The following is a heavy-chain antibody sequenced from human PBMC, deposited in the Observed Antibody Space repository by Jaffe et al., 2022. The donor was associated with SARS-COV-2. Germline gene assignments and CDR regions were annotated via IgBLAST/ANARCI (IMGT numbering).Heavy chain of an antibody. V-gene: IGHV3-20*01. Sequence: EVQLVESGGGVVRPGGSLRLSCAASGFTFDDYGMSWVRQAPGKGLEWVSGINWNGDSTGYADSVKGRFTISRDNAKNSLYLEMNSLRAEDTALYHCTRGGRGYHYHYMDFWGNGTTVTVSS. CDR2: INWNGDST. J-gene: IGHJ6*03. CDR3: TRGGRGYHYHYMDF. D-gene: IGHD6-13*01. CDR1: GFTFDDYG.